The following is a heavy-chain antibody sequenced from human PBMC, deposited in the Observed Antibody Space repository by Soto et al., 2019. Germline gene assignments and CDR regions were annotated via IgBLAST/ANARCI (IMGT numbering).Heavy chain of an antibody. CDR3: ARDGGLIVGATGGFYYYGMDV. CDR1: GFTFTNYG. CDR2: LSYDGSNK. V-gene: IGHV3-30*03. Sequence: QVQLVESGGGVVQPGRSLRLSCAASGFTFTNYGMHWVRQAPGKGLEWVAVLSYDGSNKYYADSVKGRFTISRDNSKNPLYAQMNGLRAEDTAVYYCARDGGLIVGATGGFYYYGMDVWGQGTTVTVSS. J-gene: IGHJ6*02. D-gene: IGHD1-26*01.